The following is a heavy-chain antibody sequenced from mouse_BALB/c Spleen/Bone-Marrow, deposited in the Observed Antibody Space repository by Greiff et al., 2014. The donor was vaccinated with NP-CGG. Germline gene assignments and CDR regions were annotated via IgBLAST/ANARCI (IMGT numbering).Heavy chain of an antibody. D-gene: IGHD2-4*01. Sequence: EVKLVESGGGLVKPGGSLKLSCAASGFTFCSYAMSWVRQTPEKRLEWVASISSGGSTYYPDSVKGRFTISRDNARNILYLQMSSLRSEDTAMYYCARLITRGNFDYWGQGTTLTVSS. CDR1: GFTFCSYA. CDR2: ISSGGST. CDR3: ARLITRGNFDY. V-gene: IGHV5-6-5*01. J-gene: IGHJ2*01.